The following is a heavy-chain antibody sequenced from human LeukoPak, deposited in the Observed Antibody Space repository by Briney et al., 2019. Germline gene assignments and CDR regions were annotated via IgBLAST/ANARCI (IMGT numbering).Heavy chain of an antibody. Sequence: GGSLRLSCAASGFTFSSYSMNWVRQAPGKGLEWVSSISSSSSYIYYADSVKGRFTISRDNAKNSLYLQMNSLRAEDTAVYYCARDRKIFQYSSGWYRSGATYYFDYWGQGTLVTVSS. V-gene: IGHV3-21*01. CDR1: GFTFSSYS. J-gene: IGHJ4*02. CDR2: ISSSSSYI. D-gene: IGHD6-19*01. CDR3: ARDRKIFQYSSGWYRSGATYYFDY.